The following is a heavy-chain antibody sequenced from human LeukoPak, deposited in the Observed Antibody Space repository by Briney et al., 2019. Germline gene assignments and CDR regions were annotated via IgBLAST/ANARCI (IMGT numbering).Heavy chain of an antibody. J-gene: IGHJ4*02. Sequence: ASVKVSCKASGYTFTCYYMHWVRQAPGQGLEWMGWINPNSGCTNYAQKFQGRVTMTRDTSISTAYMELSRLRSDDTAVYYCARHHCSGGSCYSGLDYWGQGTLVTVSS. CDR1: GYTFTCYY. V-gene: IGHV1-2*02. D-gene: IGHD2-15*01. CDR2: INPNSGCT. CDR3: ARHHCSGGSCYSGLDY.